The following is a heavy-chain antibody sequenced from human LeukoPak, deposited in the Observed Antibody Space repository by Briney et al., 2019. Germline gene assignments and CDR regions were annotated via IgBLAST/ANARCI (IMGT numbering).Heavy chain of an antibody. CDR2: INHSGST. Sequence: PSETLSLTCAVYGGSFSGYYWNWIRQPPGKGLEWIGEINHSGSTNYNPSLKSRVTISVDTSKNQFSLKLSSVTAADTAVYYCARDYNWFDPWGQGTLVTVSS. CDR3: ARDYNWFDP. CDR1: GGSFSGYY. J-gene: IGHJ5*02. V-gene: IGHV4-34*01.